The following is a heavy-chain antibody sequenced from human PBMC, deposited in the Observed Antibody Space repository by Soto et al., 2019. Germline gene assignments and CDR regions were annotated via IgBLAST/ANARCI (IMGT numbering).Heavy chain of an antibody. CDR2: MNPSSGNT. CDR1: GFTFTSSA. V-gene: IGHV1-8*02. J-gene: IGHJ6*03. CDR3: ARIPENFYYYMDV. Sequence: GASVKVSCKASGFTFTSSAVQWVRQATGQGLEWMGWMNPSSGNTGYAQKFQGRVTMTRNTSISTAYMELSSLRSEDTAVYYCARIPENFYYYMDVWGKGTTVTVSS.